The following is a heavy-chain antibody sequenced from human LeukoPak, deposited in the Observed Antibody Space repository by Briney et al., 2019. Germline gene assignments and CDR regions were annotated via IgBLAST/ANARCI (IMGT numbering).Heavy chain of an antibody. J-gene: IGHJ4*02. CDR3: ARIDGYNQLYYFDY. D-gene: IGHD5-24*01. V-gene: IGHV4-31*03. Sequence: PSETLSLTCTVSGGSISSGGYYWSWIRQHPGKGLEWIGYIYYSGSTYYNPSLKSRVTISVDTSRNQFSLKLSSVTAADTAVYYCARIDGYNQLYYFDYWGQGTLVTVSS. CDR2: IYYSGST. CDR1: GGSISSGGYY.